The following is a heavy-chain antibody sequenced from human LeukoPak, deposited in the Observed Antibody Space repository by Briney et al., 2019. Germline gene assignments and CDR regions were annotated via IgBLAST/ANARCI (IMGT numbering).Heavy chain of an antibody. CDR1: GFTFDNFG. V-gene: IGHV3-9*01. CDR2: ISWNSNNI. D-gene: IGHD3-10*01. CDR3: AKSTGLYFYGVDV. Sequence: GWSLRLSCAAPGFTFDNFGMYWFRQAPGRGLEWVTAISWNSNNIAYADSVKGRFTLSRDNAKNSLYLQMNSLRTEDTALYYCAKSTGLYFYGVDVWGQGTTVTVSS. J-gene: IGHJ6*02.